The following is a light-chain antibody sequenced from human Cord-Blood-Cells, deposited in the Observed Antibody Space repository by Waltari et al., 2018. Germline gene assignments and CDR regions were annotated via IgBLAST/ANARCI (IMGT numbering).Light chain of an antibody. CDR1: QSVSKN. J-gene: IGKJ1*01. CDR3: QPYNAWPST. CDR2: GAS. V-gene: IGKV3-15*01. Sequence: EIVMTQSPATLSVAPGERATLPCRARQSVSKNLARYPQKPGQAPRLLIYGASTRGTGIAGRFSGSESGTEFTRTVSSLQSEQCEEYYCQPYNAWPSTFGRGTQAEI.